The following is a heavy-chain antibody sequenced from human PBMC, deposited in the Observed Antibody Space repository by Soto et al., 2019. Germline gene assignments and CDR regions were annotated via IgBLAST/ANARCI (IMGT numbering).Heavy chain of an antibody. Sequence: PGGSLRLSCAASGFTFSSDWMSWVRQAPGKGLEWVANIKQDGSEKKYVDSVKGRFTISRDNAKNSLYLQMNSLRAEDTAVYYCARASWDSSGFYPCYFDYWGQGTLVTVSS. D-gene: IGHD3-22*01. CDR3: ARASWDSSGFYPCYFDY. V-gene: IGHV3-7*01. CDR1: GFTFSSDW. CDR2: IKQDGSEK. J-gene: IGHJ4*02.